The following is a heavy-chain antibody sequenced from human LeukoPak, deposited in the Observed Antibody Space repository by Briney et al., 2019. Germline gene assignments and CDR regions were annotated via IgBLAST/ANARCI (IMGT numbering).Heavy chain of an antibody. CDR3: ARSPRPPYCASTTCYGACFDY. D-gene: IGHD2-2*01. J-gene: IGHJ4*02. CDR2: IVPLFDTA. Sequence: SVKVSCKASGGTFSGYALSWVRQAPGQGLEWMGGIVPLFDTAHYAQSFQGRVTITADESTNTAYMELSSLRYEDTAGYYCARSPRPPYCASTTCYGACFDYWGQGTLVTVSS. V-gene: IGHV1-69*13. CDR1: GGTFSGYA.